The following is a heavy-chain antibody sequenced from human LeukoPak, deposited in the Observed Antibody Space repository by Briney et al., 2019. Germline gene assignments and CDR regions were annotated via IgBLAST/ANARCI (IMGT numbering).Heavy chain of an antibody. CDR1: GFTFSSYS. CDR2: IRSSSSYI. D-gene: IGHD3-22*01. V-gene: IGHV3-21*01. J-gene: IGHJ5*02. CDR3: AIDYGHYYYDSSGYSVS. Sequence: PGGSLRLSCAASGFTFSSYSMNWVRQAPGKGLEWVSSIRSSSSYIYYADSVKGRFTISRDNAKNSLYLEMNSLRAEDTAVYYCAIDYGHYYYDSSGYSVSWGQGTLVTVSS.